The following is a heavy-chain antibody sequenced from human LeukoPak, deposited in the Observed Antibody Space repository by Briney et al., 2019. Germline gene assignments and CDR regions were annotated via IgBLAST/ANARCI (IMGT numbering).Heavy chain of an antibody. J-gene: IGHJ4*02. CDR3: AKGLGDYDDFRLGY. D-gene: IGHD4-17*01. CDR2: IPSDGSDN. V-gene: IGHV3-30*02. Sequence: GGSLRLSCAASVFTFSTYGFHWVRQTPGKGLEWVAFIPSDGSDNYYANSVKGRFTISRDNSKNTLYLQMNSLRSEDTAVYYCAKGLGDYDDFRLGYWGQGTLVTVSS. CDR1: VFTFSTYG.